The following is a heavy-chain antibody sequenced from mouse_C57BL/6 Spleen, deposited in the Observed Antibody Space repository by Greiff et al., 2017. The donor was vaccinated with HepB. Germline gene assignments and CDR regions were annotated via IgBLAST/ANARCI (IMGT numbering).Heavy chain of an antibody. CDR1: GYAFSSSW. CDR3: ASSRFYDAWYFDV. V-gene: IGHV1-82*01. J-gene: IGHJ1*03. CDR2: IYPGDGDT. Sequence: VKLQESGPELVKPGASVKISCKASGYAFSSSWMNWVKERPGKGLAWIGRIYPGDGDTNYNGKFKGKATLTADKSSSTAYMQLSSLTSAASAVYVCASSRFYDAWYFDVWGTGTTVTVAS. D-gene: IGHD2-3*01.